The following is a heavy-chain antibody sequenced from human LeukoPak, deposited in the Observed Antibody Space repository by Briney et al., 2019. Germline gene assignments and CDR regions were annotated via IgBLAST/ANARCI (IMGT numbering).Heavy chain of an antibody. CDR1: TFTFSNFW. Sequence: GGSLRLSCAASTFTFSNFWMNWVRQAPGKGLEWVANIKQDGSEKYYVDSVKGRFTISRDNAKNSLFLQMNSLRAEDTAVYYCARLGYSHGYGWDRGYYYYYMDVWGKGTTVTVSS. V-gene: IGHV3-7*01. J-gene: IGHJ6*03. CDR2: IKQDGSEK. D-gene: IGHD5-18*01. CDR3: ARLGYSHGYGWDRGYYYYYMDV.